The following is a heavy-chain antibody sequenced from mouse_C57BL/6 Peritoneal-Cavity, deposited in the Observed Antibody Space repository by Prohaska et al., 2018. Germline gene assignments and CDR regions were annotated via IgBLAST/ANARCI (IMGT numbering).Heavy chain of an antibody. CDR1: GIDFSRYW. CDR2: INPDSSTI. D-gene: IGHD2-2*01. CDR3: ARVVTAEAMDY. V-gene: IGHV4-1*01. Sequence: EVKLLQSGGGLVQPGGSLKPSCAASGIDFSRYWMSWVRRAPGKGLEWIGEINPDSSTINYAPSLKDKFIISRDNAKNTLYLQMSKVRSEDTALYYCARVVTAEAMDYWGQGTSVTVSS. J-gene: IGHJ4*01.